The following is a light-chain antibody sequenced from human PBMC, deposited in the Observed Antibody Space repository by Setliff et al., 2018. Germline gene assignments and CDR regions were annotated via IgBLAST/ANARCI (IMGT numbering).Light chain of an antibody. CDR3: SSYAGGDTYAI. J-gene: IGLJ2*01. Sequence: QSVLTQPASVSGSPGQSITISCTGTSSDVGGYNYVSWYQQHPGKAPKLMIYDVSNRPSGVSNRFSGSKSGNTASLTISGLQAEDEADYYCSSYAGGDTYAIFGGGTKVTVL. CDR1: SSDVGGYNY. V-gene: IGLV2-14*01. CDR2: DVS.